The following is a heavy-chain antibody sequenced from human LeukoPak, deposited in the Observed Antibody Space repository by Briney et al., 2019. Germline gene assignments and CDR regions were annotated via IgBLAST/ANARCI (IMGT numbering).Heavy chain of an antibody. CDR1: GYTFTDYF. J-gene: IGHJ4*02. CDR3: ARDLSRVAGTYYFDY. V-gene: IGHV1-2*02. Sequence: GASLKVSCKTSGYTFTDYFVHWVRHAPGQGLEWMGWINPNSGDTDYAQKFQGRVTMTGDTSISTAYMDLSRLRPDDTAVYYCARDLSRVAGTYYFDYWGQGTLVTVSS. CDR2: INPNSGDT. D-gene: IGHD6-19*01.